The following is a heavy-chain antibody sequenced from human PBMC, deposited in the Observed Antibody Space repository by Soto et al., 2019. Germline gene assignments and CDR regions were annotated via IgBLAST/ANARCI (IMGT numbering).Heavy chain of an antibody. CDR3: ARPRIAVANDAFDI. CDR1: GFTFSDYY. CDR2: ISSSGSTI. J-gene: IGHJ3*02. V-gene: IGHV3-11*01. D-gene: IGHD6-19*01. Sequence: CAASGFTFSDYYMSWIRQAPGKGLEWVSYISSSGSTIYYADSVKGRFTISRDNAKNSLYLQMNSLRAEDTAVYYCARPRIAVANDAFDIWGQGTMVTVSS.